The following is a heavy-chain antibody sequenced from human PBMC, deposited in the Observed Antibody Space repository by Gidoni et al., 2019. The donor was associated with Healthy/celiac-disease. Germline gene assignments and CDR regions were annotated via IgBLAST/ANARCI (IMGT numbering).Heavy chain of an antibody. CDR1: GGSISSSSYY. V-gene: IGHV4-39*01. Sequence: QLQLQESGPGLVKPSETLSLTCTVSGGSISSSSYYWGWIRQPPGKGLEWIGSSYYSGSTYYNPSLKSRVTISVDTSKNQFSLKLSSVTAADTAVYYCAVLNWGSRGRDWYFDLWGRGTLVTVSS. J-gene: IGHJ2*01. CDR2: SYYSGST. CDR3: AVLNWGSRGRDWYFDL. D-gene: IGHD7-27*01.